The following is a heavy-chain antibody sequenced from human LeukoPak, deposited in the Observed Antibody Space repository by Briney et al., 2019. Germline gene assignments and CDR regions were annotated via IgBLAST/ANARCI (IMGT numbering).Heavy chain of an antibody. Sequence: GGSLRLSCAASGCTFSSYAMSWVCQAAAKGLEGVSAISGSGGSTYYADSVKGRFTISRDNSKNTLYLQMNSLRAEDRAVYYCAKDYSGYDSPKWGQGTLVTVSS. CDR3: AKDYSGYDSPK. CDR2: ISGSGGST. D-gene: IGHD5-12*01. V-gene: IGHV3-23*01. J-gene: IGHJ4*02. CDR1: GCTFSSYA.